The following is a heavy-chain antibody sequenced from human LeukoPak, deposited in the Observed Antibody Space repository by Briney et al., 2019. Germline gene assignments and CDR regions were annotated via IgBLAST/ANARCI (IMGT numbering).Heavy chain of an antibody. V-gene: IGHV3-23*01. CDR3: AKQVPTAYVDY. CDR1: GFSFSTHS. CDR2: ISGSGGST. J-gene: IGHJ4*02. Sequence: GGSLRLSCAASGFSFSTHSMNWVRQAPGKELEWVSAISGSGGSTYYADSVRGRFTIYRDNPKNTLYLQMNSLRAEDTAVYYCAKQVPTAYVDYWGQGTLVTVSS. D-gene: IGHD2-2*01.